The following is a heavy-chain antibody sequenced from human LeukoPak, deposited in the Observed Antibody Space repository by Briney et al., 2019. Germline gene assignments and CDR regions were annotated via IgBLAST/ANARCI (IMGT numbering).Heavy chain of an antibody. Sequence: GESLQISCKGSGYRFTSYWIGWVRQMPGKGLEWMGIIYPGDSDTRYSPSFQGQVTISADKSISTAYLQWSSLKASDTAMYYCARQGKSSTSCPVYWGQGTLVTVSS. D-gene: IGHD2-2*01. CDR2: IYPGDSDT. V-gene: IGHV5-51*01. CDR1: GYRFTSYW. J-gene: IGHJ4*02. CDR3: ARQGKSSTSCPVY.